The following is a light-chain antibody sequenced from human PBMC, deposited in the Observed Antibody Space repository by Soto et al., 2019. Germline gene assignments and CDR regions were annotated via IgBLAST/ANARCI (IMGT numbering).Light chain of an antibody. Sequence: AIQLTQSPSSLSASVGDRVTITCRASQAIRTALGWYQQKPGQVPKLLIYAASTLQSGVPSRFRGSGSGTDFTLTISSLQPEDFATYYCLQYGSSPRTFGQGTKVDIK. J-gene: IGKJ1*01. V-gene: IGKV1-6*01. CDR1: QAIRTA. CDR3: LQYGSSPRT. CDR2: AAS.